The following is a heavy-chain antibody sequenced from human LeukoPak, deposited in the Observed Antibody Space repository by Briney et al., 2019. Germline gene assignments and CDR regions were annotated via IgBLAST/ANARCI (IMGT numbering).Heavy chain of an antibody. J-gene: IGHJ3*02. Sequence: PSETLSLTCTVSGGSISSSSYYWGWIRQSPGKGLEWIGSIYYSGSTYYNPSLKSRVTISVDTSKNQFSLKLSSVTAADTAVYYCARHRAFDIWGQGTMVTVSS. V-gene: IGHV4-39*01. CDR1: GGSISSSSYY. CDR3: ARHRAFDI. CDR2: IYYSGST.